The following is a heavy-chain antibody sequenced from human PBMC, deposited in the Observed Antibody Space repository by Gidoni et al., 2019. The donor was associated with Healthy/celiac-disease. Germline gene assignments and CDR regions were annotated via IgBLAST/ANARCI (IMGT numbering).Heavy chain of an antibody. CDR2: ISCSGGST. CDR1: DFTFSSYA. CDR3: AKMRIAAAGTFDY. V-gene: IGHV3-23*04. Sequence: EVQLVESGGGLVQPWVSLRLSCSASDFTFSSYAMSWVRPAPGKGLELASAISCSGGSTYYADSVKGRFTISRDNSKHTLYLQMNSLRAEDTAVYYCAKMRIAAAGTFDYWGQGTLVTVSS. J-gene: IGHJ4*02. D-gene: IGHD6-13*01.